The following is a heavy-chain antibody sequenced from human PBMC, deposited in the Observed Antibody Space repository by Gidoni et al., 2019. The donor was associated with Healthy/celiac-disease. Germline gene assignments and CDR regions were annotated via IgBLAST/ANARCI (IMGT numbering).Heavy chain of an antibody. CDR2: ISGSGGST. Sequence: ELQLLDSGGGLVQPGGSLRLSCHASGFTFSSSAMSWVRQAPGTGLEWVSAISGSGGSTYYADSVKGRFTISRDNSKNTLYLQMNSLRAEDTAVYYCAKGPGSSSSANDYWGQGTLVTVSS. D-gene: IGHD6-13*01. CDR3: AKGPGSSSSANDY. J-gene: IGHJ4*02. V-gene: IGHV3-23*01. CDR1: GFTFSSSA.